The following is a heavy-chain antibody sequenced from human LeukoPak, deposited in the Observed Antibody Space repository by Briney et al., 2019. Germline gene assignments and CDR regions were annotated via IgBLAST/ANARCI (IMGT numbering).Heavy chain of an antibody. CDR3: ARACSGGTCYSDNWFDP. CDR2: INPNSGGT. CDR1: GYTFTDYY. V-gene: IGHV1-2*06. J-gene: IGHJ5*02. Sequence: ASVKVSCKASGYTFTDYYMHWVRQVPGQGLEWVGRINPNSGGTNYAQRFQGRVTMTRDTSLSTTYMDLSRLRSDDTAVYYCARACSGGTCYSDNWFDPWGQGTLVTVSS. D-gene: IGHD2-15*01.